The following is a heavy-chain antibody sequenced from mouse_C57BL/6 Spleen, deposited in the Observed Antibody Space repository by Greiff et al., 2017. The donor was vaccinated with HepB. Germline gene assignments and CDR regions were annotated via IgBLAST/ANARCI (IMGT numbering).Heavy chain of an antibody. Sequence: EVMLVESGAELVKPGASVKMSCKASGYTFTDYNMHWVKQSHGKSLEWIGYINPNNGGTSYNQKFKGKATLTVNKSSSTAYMELRSLTSEDSAVYYCASNDGYRWYFDVWGTGTTVTVSS. D-gene: IGHD2-3*01. J-gene: IGHJ1*03. V-gene: IGHV1-22*01. CDR1: GYTFTDYN. CDR3: ASNDGYRWYFDV. CDR2: INPNNGGT.